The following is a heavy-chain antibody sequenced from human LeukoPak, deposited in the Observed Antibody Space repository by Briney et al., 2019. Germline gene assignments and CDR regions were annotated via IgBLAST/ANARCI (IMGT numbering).Heavy chain of an antibody. CDR3: TRGGISGSYN. Sequence: KASETLSLTCTVSGGSISSYYWSWIRQPPGKGLEWIGYIYYSGSTNYNPSLKSRVTISVDTSKNQFSLRLNSVTAADTAVYYCTRGGISGSYNWGQGTLVTVSS. J-gene: IGHJ4*02. CDR2: IYYSGST. D-gene: IGHD1-26*01. CDR1: GGSISSYY. V-gene: IGHV4-59*01.